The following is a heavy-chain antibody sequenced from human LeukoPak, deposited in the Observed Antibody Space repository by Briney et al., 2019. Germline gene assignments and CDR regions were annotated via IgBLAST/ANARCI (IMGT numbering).Heavy chain of an antibody. CDR2: IYHTGST. Sequence: SETLSLTCTVSGGSISSYYWSWIRQPPGKGLEWIGYIYHTGSTIYYPSLKSRVTISVDTSKDQFSLKLSSVTAADTAVYHCARVVKTDYYDSRGYPDYWGQGTLVTVSS. CDR1: GGSISSYY. J-gene: IGHJ4*02. CDR3: ARVVKTDYYDSRGYPDY. D-gene: IGHD3-22*01. V-gene: IGHV4-59*01.